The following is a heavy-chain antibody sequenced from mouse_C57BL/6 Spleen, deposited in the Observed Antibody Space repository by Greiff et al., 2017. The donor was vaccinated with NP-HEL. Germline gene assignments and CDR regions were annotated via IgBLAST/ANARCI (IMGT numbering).Heavy chain of an antibody. J-gene: IGHJ4*01. CDR1: GYSITSGYY. V-gene: IGHV3-6*01. CDR3: ANGNLYAMDY. Sequence: VQLKESGPGLVKPSQSLSLTCSVTGYSITSGYYWNWIRQFPGNKLEWMGYISYDGSNNYNPSLKNRISITRDTSKNQFFLKLNSVTTEDTATYYCANGNLYAMDYWGQGTSVTVSS. CDR2: ISYDGSN. D-gene: IGHD2-1*01.